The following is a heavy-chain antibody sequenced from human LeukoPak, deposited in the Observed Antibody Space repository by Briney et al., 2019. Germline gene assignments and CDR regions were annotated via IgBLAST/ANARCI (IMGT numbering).Heavy chain of an antibody. Sequence: SETLSLTCTFSGGSISSVNYYWGWIRQPPGKGLEWIATISYSGSTYYNPSLKSRVAISVDTSKNQFSLNLSSVTAADTAVYYCARHPEFSRSSNDDWGQGTLVTVSS. CDR2: ISYSGST. CDR3: ARHPEFSRSSNDD. D-gene: IGHD6-6*01. J-gene: IGHJ4*02. CDR1: GGSISSVNYY. V-gene: IGHV4-39*01.